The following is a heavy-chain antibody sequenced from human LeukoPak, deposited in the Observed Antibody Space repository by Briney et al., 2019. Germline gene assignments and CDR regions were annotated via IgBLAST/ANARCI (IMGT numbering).Heavy chain of an antibody. CDR3: ARDLDITEVATAERSFDY. D-gene: IGHD5-12*01. CDR2: IIPIFGIA. Sequence: SVKVSCKASGGTFSSYAISWVRQAPGQGLEWMGGIIPIFGIANYAQKFPGRVTITADESTSTAYMELSSLRSEDTAVYYCARDLDITEVATAERSFDYWGQGTLVTVSS. CDR1: GGTFSSYA. V-gene: IGHV1-69*13. J-gene: IGHJ4*02.